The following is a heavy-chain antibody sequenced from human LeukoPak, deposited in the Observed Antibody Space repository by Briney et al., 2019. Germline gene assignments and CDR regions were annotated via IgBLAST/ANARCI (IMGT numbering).Heavy chain of an antibody. CDR1: GGSISSYY. CDR2: IYYSGST. J-gene: IGHJ4*02. Sequence: SETLSLTCTVSGGSISSYYWSWIRQPPGKGLEWIGYIYYSGSTNYNPSLKSRVTISVDTSKNQFSLKLSSVTAADTAVYYCARVLCSGGSCTPDHFDYWGQGTLVTVSS. CDR3: ARVLCSGGSCTPDHFDY. D-gene: IGHD2-15*01. V-gene: IGHV4-59*01.